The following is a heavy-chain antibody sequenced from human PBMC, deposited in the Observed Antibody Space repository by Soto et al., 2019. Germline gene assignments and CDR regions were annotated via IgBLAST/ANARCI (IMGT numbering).Heavy chain of an antibody. CDR1: GFTFSTYG. Sequence: ESGGGVVQPGRSLRLSCAASGFTFSTYGMHWVRQAPGKGLEWVAVISYHGSDKYYADSVKGRFTISRDNSKNTLYLQMDSLRAEDTAVYYCAKDHLTTTVTTVGYWGQGTLVTVSS. CDR3: AKDHLTTTVTTVGY. J-gene: IGHJ4*02. V-gene: IGHV3-30*18. CDR2: ISYHGSDK. D-gene: IGHD4-17*01.